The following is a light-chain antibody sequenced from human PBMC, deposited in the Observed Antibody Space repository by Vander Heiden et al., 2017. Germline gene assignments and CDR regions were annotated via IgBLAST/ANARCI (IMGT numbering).Light chain of an antibody. CDR2: QDT. V-gene: IGLV3-1*01. J-gene: IGLJ2*01. CDR1: KLGHNY. CDR3: QAWDSTIV. Sequence: SYELTQPLSVSVSPGQTATITCSGAKLGHNYACWYQQKPGQSPVLVIDQDTKRPSGIPERFSGSNSGNTATLTISGTQPMDEADYYCQAWDSTIVFGGGTRLTVL.